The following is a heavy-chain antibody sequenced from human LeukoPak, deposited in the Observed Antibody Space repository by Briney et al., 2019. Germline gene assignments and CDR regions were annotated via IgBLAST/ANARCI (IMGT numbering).Heavy chain of an antibody. CDR1: GGSLSSGDYY. D-gene: IGHD3-10*01. Sequence: SGALSLTCTVSGGSLSSGDYYWRWIRQPPGRGREWLGYIHYSGRTYYHPSLKSRFPISVDTSKNQFSLKLSSVTAADTAVYFCARVRSDGSGTIWGQGTMVTVSS. CDR2: IHYSGRT. V-gene: IGHV4-30-4*08. J-gene: IGHJ3*02. CDR3: ARVRSDGSGTI.